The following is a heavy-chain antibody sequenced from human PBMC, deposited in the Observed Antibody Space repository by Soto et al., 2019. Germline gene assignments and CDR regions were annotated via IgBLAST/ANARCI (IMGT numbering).Heavy chain of an antibody. D-gene: IGHD4-4*01. V-gene: IGHV3-21*01. Sequence: GGSLRLSCAASGFTFSSYSMNWVRQAPGKGLEWVSSISSSSYIYYADSVKGRFTISRDNAKNSLYLQMNSLRAEDTAVYYCARGRSNYVPWFDPWGQGTLVTVS. CDR2: ISSSSYI. CDR1: GFTFSSYS. CDR3: ARGRSNYVPWFDP. J-gene: IGHJ5*02.